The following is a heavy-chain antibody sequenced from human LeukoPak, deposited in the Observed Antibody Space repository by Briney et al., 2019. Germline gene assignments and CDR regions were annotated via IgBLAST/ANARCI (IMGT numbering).Heavy chain of an antibody. Sequence: GGSLRLSCAASGFTFSDYSMNWVRQAPGKGLEWIASISSGTSYIYYADSLTGRFTIPRDNAQNSLYLQMNSLRVEDTAVYYCARAHYYDSSGYFGDIDYWGQGTLVTVSS. V-gene: IGHV3-21*01. CDR2: ISSGTSYI. J-gene: IGHJ4*02. CDR3: ARAHYYDSSGYFGDIDY. D-gene: IGHD3-22*01. CDR1: GFTFSDYS.